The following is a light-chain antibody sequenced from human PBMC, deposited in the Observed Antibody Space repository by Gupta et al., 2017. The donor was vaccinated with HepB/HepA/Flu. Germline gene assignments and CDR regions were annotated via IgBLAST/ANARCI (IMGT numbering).Light chain of an antibody. J-gene: IGLJ3*02. V-gene: IGLV1-40*01. CDR1: SSNIGATYA. CDR3: QSLDKSLNSWV. CDR2: ANN. Sequence: QSALTQPPSVSGAPGQSVTIFCTGSSSNIGATYAVHWYQQLPGTAPKLLIYANNNRPSGVPERFSASKSGTSASLAIIGLQTEDEADYYCQSLDKSLNSWVFGGGTKLTVL.